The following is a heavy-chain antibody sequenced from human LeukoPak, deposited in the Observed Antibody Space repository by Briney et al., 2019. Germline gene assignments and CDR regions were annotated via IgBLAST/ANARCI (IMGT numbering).Heavy chain of an antibody. V-gene: IGHV5-51*01. D-gene: IGHD2-8*01. Sequence: GESLKISCQGSGSSFTRYWIVWVRQMPGKSLEWMGVIYPGDSDTKYSPSFQGLVTISADKSTSTAYLQWSSLKASDTAMYYCARLLCINGLCYLNSPFDCWGQGTLVTVSS. CDR1: GSSFTRYW. J-gene: IGHJ4*02. CDR2: IYPGDSDT. CDR3: ARLLCINGLCYLNSPFDC.